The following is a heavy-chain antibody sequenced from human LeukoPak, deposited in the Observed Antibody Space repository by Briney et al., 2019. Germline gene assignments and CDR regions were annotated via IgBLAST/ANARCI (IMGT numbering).Heavy chain of an antibody. CDR2: VSVSGLS. V-gene: IGHV4-4*02. CDR3: ARHREGLWLVPAVDY. D-gene: IGHD6-19*01. CDR1: GGSITTTNF. Sequence: KPSGTLSLTCGVSGGSITTTNFWSWVRQTPGQGLEWIGEVSVSGLSDYNPSLRGRVTMSLDTSKNHLSLKLTSVTAADTAVYYCARHREGLWLVPAVDYWGQGTLVTVSS. J-gene: IGHJ4*02.